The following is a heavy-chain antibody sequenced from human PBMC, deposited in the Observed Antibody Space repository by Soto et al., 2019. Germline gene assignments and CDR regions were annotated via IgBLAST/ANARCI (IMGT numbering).Heavy chain of an antibody. CDR3: AKRRTEEATILDY. CDR1: GFTFSSYK. CDR2: IAANGGNT. J-gene: IGHJ4*02. D-gene: IGHD5-12*01. Sequence: EVQLLESGGTLVKPGGSLRLSCAASGFTFSSYKMTWVRQAPGKGLEWVSSIAANGGNTYYTDSVRGRFTISRDNSKNTVYLHMNGLRAEDSAIYYCAKRRTEEATILDYWGQGTLVTVSS. V-gene: IGHV3-23*01.